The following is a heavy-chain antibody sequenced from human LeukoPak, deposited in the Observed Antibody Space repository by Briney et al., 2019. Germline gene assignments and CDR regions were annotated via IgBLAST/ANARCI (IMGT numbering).Heavy chain of an antibody. D-gene: IGHD2-21*02. J-gene: IGHJ6*02. CDR2: IIPILGIA. V-gene: IGHV1-69*04. CDR3: AREIVVVTAIRHESYYYGMDV. Sequence: SVKVSCKASGGTFSSYAISWVRQAPGQGLEWMGRIIPILGIANYAQKFQGRVTITADKSTSTAYMELSSLRSEDTAVYYCAREIVVVTAIRHESYYYGMDVWGQGTTVTVPS. CDR1: GGTFSSYA.